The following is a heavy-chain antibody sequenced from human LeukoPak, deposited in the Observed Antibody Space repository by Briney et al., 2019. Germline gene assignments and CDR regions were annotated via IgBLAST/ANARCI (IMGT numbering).Heavy chain of an antibody. CDR3: AKDGGVMTTNWFDP. J-gene: IGHJ5*02. CDR1: GFTFSSYA. CDR2: ISGSGGST. V-gene: IGHV3-23*01. Sequence: GGSLRLSCAASGFTFSSYAMGWVRQAPGRGLEWVSAISGSGGSTYYADSVKGRFTISRDNSKNTLYLQMNSLRAEDTAVYYCAKDGGVMTTNWFDPWGQGTLVTVSS. D-gene: IGHD4-17*01.